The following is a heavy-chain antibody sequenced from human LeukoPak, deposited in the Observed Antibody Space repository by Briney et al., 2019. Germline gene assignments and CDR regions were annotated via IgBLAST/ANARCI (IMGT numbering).Heavy chain of an antibody. CDR3: ARDRYYFDSSDYYFFDY. D-gene: IGHD3-22*01. V-gene: IGHV1-18*01. J-gene: IGHJ4*02. CDR2: ISAYNGNT. CDR1: GYTISNYC. Sequence: GASVKVSCKASGYTISNYCISWVRQAPGQEREWMVWISAYNGNTYYEQKFQGRVTMTTDTPTNTAYMELRSLRSDDAAVYYCARDRYYFDSSDYYFFDYWGQGALVTVSS.